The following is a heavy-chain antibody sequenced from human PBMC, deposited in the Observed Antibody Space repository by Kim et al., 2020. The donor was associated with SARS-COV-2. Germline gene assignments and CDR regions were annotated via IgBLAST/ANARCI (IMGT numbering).Heavy chain of an antibody. CDR3: AKETGSGFDY. Sequence: GSTYYAGSVKGRLTISRDNSKNTLYLQMNSLRAEDTAVYYCAKETGSGFDYWGQGTLVTVSS. D-gene: IGHD3-10*01. CDR2: GST. J-gene: IGHJ4*02. V-gene: IGHV3-23*01.